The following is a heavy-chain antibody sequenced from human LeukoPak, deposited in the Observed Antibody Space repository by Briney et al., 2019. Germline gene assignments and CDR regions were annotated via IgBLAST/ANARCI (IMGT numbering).Heavy chain of an antibody. V-gene: IGHV4-59*12. CDR2: IYYSGST. Sequence: KPSETLSLTCTVSGGSISSYYWSWIRQPPGKGLEWVGQIYYSGSTNYNPSLKSRVTISVDKSKNQFSLKLSSVTAADTAVYYCARVLGRLLWFGEQTNWFDPWGQGTLVTVSS. CDR1: GGSISSYY. CDR3: ARVLGRLLWFGEQTNWFDP. J-gene: IGHJ5*02. D-gene: IGHD3-10*01.